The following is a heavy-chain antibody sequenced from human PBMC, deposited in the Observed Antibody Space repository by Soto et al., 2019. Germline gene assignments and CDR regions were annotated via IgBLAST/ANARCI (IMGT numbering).Heavy chain of an antibody. D-gene: IGHD3-22*01. V-gene: IGHV2-5*02. Sequence: SCPTLVNPTETLTLTCTLSGLSLSTSGVNLGWIRQPPGKALEWLAVIYWDDETRYRPSLKSRLTITKDTSKNKVVLTMTNMDPVDTATYYCAYSSFYYRSSGYSYDYWGQ. CDR1: GLSLSTSGVN. J-gene: IGHJ4*02. CDR3: AYSSFYYRSSGYSYDY. CDR2: IYWDDET.